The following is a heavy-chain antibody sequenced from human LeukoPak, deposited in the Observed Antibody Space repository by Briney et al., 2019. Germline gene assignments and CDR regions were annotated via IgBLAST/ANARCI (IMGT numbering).Heavy chain of an antibody. V-gene: IGHV3-74*01. CDR3: ATKQWLAPPPDS. J-gene: IGHJ4*02. CDR2: INTDGTVT. CDR1: GFTFSKYW. D-gene: IGHD6-19*01. Sequence: GGSLKLSCAASGFTFSKYWMLWVRQAPGKGLESVSRINTDGTVTTYADSVKGRFAVSRDNADNTMFLQMNSVRDEDTAVYYCATKQWLAPPPDSWGQGTPVTVSS.